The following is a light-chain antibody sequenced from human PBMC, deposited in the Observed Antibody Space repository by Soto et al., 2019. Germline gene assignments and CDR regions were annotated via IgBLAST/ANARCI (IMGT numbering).Light chain of an antibody. Sequence: EILMTQSPATLSVSPGERATLSCRASQSLNRNLAWYQQKPGQAPRLIIYGASTRASGIPARFSCSGSGTEFTLAISSLQSEDFALYYCQHYNDWPPAFTFGPGTKVDL. CDR1: QSLNRN. V-gene: IGKV3D-15*01. CDR2: GAS. J-gene: IGKJ3*01. CDR3: QHYNDWPPAFT.